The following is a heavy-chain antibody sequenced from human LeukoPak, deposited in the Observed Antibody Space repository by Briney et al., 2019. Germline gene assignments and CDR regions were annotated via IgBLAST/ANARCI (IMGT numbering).Heavy chain of an antibody. J-gene: IGHJ2*01. CDR2: IYTSGST. CDR1: GGSISSGSYY. V-gene: IGHV4-61*02. CDR3: AREEVAVDLPYCYFDL. Sequence: SQTLSLTCTVSGGSISSGSYYWSWIRQPAGKGLEWIGRIYTSGSTNYNPSLKSRVTISVDTSKNQFSLKLSSVTAADTAVYYCAREEVAVDLPYCYFDLWGRGTLVTVSS. D-gene: IGHD6-19*01.